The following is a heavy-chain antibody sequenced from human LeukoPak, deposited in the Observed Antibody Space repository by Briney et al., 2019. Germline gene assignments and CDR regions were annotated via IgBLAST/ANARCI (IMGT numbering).Heavy chain of an antibody. CDR1: GYTFTGYY. CDR3: ARADTAIFLDYFDY. Sequence: GASVTVSCKASGYTFTGYYMHWVRQAPGQGLEWMGWINPNSGGTNYAQKFQGRVTMTRDTSISTAYMELSRLRSDDTAVYYCARADTAIFLDYFDYWGQGTLVTVSS. J-gene: IGHJ4*02. CDR2: INPNSGGT. V-gene: IGHV1-2*02. D-gene: IGHD5-18*01.